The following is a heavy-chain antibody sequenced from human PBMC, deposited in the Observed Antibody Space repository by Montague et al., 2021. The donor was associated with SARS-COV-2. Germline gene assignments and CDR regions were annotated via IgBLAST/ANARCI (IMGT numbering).Heavy chain of an antibody. CDR1: GTSITSYY. CDR2: ISDSGST. Sequence: SETLSLTCSVSGTSITSYYWNWIRQPPGKGLEWIGYISDSGSTNYSPSLKSRATMSVDTSKNQMSLKLTSVTAAGTAVYYCARGCLSYFGAGSHCYGMDVWGQGTTVTVSS. V-gene: IGHV4-59*01. D-gene: IGHD3-10*01. J-gene: IGHJ6*02. CDR3: ARGCLSYFGAGSHCYGMDV.